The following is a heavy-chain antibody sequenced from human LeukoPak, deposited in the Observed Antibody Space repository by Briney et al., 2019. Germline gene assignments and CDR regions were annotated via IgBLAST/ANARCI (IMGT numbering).Heavy chain of an antibody. CDR3: ARLRKYSSGWSDYFDY. J-gene: IGHJ4*02. V-gene: IGHV4-39*01. Sequence: SETLSLTCTVSGGSISSSSYYWGWIRQPPGKGLEWIGSIYYSGGTYYNPSLKSRVTISVDTSKNQFSLKLSSVTAADTAVYYCARLRKYSSGWSDYFDYWGQGTLVTVSS. D-gene: IGHD6-19*01. CDR1: GGSISSSSYY. CDR2: IYYSGGT.